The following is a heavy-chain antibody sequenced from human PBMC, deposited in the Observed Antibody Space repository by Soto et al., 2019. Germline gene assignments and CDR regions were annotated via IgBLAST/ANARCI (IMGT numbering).Heavy chain of an antibody. J-gene: IGHJ6*02. CDR3: ATFYRGPRGEGAYYYYGMDV. Sequence: QVQLVQSGAEVKKPGSSVKVSCKASGGTFSSYAISWVRQAPGQGLEWMGGIIPIFGTANYAQKFQGRVTITADESTSTAYMELSSLRSEDTAVYYCATFYRGPRGEGAYYYYGMDVWGQGTTVTVSS. D-gene: IGHD3-10*01. CDR1: GGTFSSYA. V-gene: IGHV1-69*12. CDR2: IIPIFGTA.